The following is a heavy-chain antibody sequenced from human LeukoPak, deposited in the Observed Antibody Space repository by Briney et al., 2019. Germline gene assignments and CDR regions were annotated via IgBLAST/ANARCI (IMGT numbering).Heavy chain of an antibody. CDR2: IYTSGST. Sequence: SETLSLTCTVSGGSISSYYWSWIRQPAGKGLEWIGRIYTSGSTNYNPSLKSRVTMSVDTSKNQLSLKLSSVTAADTAVYYCARDQQYSSSSERNWFDPWGQGTLVTVSS. CDR3: ARDQQYSSSSERNWFDP. D-gene: IGHD6-6*01. V-gene: IGHV4-4*07. CDR1: GGSISSYY. J-gene: IGHJ5*02.